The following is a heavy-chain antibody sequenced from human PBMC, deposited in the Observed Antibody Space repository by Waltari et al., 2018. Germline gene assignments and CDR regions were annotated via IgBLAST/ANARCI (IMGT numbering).Heavy chain of an antibody. J-gene: IGHJ3*02. CDR2: IYYSGST. Sequence: QVQLQESGPGLAKPSATLSLTCTVSGASISRYLWSWSRLPPGKGVYWIGYIYYSGSTKATPSLNSRVTILVDTSQNQFSLKLTSVTAADTAVYYCARVHPVRDAFDIWGQGTMVTVSS. CDR3: ARVHPVRDAFDI. D-gene: IGHD3-10*01. CDR1: GASISRYL. V-gene: IGHV4-59*01.